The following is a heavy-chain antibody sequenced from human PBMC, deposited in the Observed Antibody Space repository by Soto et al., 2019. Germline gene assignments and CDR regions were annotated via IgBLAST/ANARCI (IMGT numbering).Heavy chain of an antibody. CDR1: GYTFTRYG. Sequence: QVQLVQSGAEVKKPGASVKVSCKASGYTFTRYGLTWVRQAPGQGLEWMGWISGYNGRTNYAQKIQGRVTMTTDTSTSTAYMELRSLRSDDTAVYYCARQWDYNSGWYGGQYYLDYWGQRTLVTVSS. D-gene: IGHD6-19*01. V-gene: IGHV1-18*04. CDR3: ARQWDYNSGWYGGQYYLDY. CDR2: ISGYNGRT. J-gene: IGHJ4*02.